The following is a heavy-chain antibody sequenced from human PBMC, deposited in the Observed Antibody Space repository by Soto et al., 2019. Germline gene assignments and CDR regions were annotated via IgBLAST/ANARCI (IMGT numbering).Heavy chain of an antibody. CDR1: GGTFSGYA. D-gene: IGHD2-2*02. Sequence: QVQLVQSGAEVKKPGSSVKVSCKASGGTFSGYAISWVRQAPGQGLEWMGEIIPMFGTSNYAQKFQGRVTITADESTSTAYMELSSLRCEDTAVYYCARGSCSSTSCYKEYYFDLWGQGTLVTVSS. CDR2: IIPMFGTS. CDR3: ARGSCSSTSCYKEYYFDL. V-gene: IGHV1-69*01. J-gene: IGHJ4*02.